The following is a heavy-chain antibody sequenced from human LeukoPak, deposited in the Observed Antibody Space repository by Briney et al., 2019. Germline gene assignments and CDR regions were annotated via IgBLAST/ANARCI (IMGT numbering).Heavy chain of an antibody. Sequence: PSETLSLTCAVYGGSFSGYYWSWIRQPPGKGLEWIGEINHNGSTNYNPSLKSRVTISVDTSKTQFSLKLSSVTAADTAVYYCARGPTSGADYWGQETLVTVSS. V-gene: IGHV4-34*01. J-gene: IGHJ4*02. D-gene: IGHD1-26*01. CDR3: ARGPTSGADY. CDR1: GGSFSGYY. CDR2: INHNGST.